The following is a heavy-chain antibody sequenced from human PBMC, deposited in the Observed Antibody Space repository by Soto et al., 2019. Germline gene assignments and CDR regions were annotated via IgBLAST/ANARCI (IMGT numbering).Heavy chain of an antibody. Sequence: KGLECIGEINHSGNTNYNPSRKSRVSMSVDTSKHQVSLKLRSVTAADTAVYYCARGDSLFFFFQAEDGIRDVRSVSAFLLNRSSDL. D-gene: IGHD3-10*02. CDR3: ARGDSLFFFFQAEDGIRDVRSVSAFLLNRSSDL. CDR2: INHSGNT. J-gene: IGHJ2*01. V-gene: IGHV4-34*01.